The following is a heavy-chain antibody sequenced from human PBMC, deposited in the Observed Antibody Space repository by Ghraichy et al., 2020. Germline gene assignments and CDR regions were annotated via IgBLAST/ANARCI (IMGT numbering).Heavy chain of an antibody. CDR3: ARDSTAVGIDY. CDR1: GFIFSSHW. D-gene: IGHD6-19*01. Sequence: LSLTCAGSGFIFSSHWISWVRQAPGKGLEWVANIKPDGSEKFYVDSVKGRFSISRDNAKNSLYLQMNSLRAEDTAVYYCARDSTAVGIDYWGQGARVFVSS. J-gene: IGHJ4*02. V-gene: IGHV3-7*03. CDR2: IKPDGSEK.